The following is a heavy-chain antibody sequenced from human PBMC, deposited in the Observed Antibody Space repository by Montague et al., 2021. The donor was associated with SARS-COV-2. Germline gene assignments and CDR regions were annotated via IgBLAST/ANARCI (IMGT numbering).Heavy chain of an antibody. CDR1: GDSVSHDF. J-gene: IGHJ4*02. CDR2: VYYSRSS. CDR3: VRDPAPSGSGTFYDY. V-gene: IGHV4-59*02. D-gene: IGHD1-26*01. Sequence: SETLSLTCTVSGDSVSHDFWTWIRQPPGKGLEWIGYVYYSRSSSYNTSLSRRVSIAVDTSKNQFSLRLSTVTAADTAIYYCVRDPAPSGSGTFYDYWGQGTLVAVSS.